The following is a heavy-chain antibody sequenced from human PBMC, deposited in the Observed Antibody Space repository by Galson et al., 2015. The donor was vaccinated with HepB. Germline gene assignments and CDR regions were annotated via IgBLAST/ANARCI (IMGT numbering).Heavy chain of an antibody. CDR3: TCGDVADFDY. D-gene: IGHD7-27*01. V-gene: IGHV1-18*01. CDR1: ASTFNNYA. CDR2: ISSKNGNK. Sequence: SVKVSCKASASTFNNYAFSWVRQAPGQGLEWMGWISSKNGNKKYAEKFQDRVTMTTDTSTRTASMELRSLKSDDTAVYYCTCGDVADFDYWGQGTLVTVSS. J-gene: IGHJ4*02.